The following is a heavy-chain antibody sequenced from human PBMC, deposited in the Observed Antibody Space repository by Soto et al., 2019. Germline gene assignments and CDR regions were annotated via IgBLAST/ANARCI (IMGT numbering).Heavy chain of an antibody. J-gene: IGHJ5*02. CDR2: VYYSGST. CDR3: PSGVLRFLQWFEP. Sequence: PSETLSLTCTVSGASVNSENYYWSWIRQPPGKGLEWIGYVYYSGSTNYNPSLKSRATISLDTYKNQFSLKMTSMTSADTAFYYCPSGVLRFLQWFEPWGQGTLVTVSS. D-gene: IGHD3-3*01. V-gene: IGHV4-61*01. CDR1: GASVNSENYY.